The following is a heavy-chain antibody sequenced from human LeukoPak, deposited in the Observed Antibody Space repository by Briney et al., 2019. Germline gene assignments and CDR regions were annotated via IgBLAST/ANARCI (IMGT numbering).Heavy chain of an antibody. V-gene: IGHV3-21*01. D-gene: IGHD3-3*01. CDR2: ISSSSSYI. J-gene: IGHJ4*02. CDR1: GFTFSSYA. Sequence: PGGSLRLSCAASGFTFSSYAMSWVRQAPGKGLEWVSSISSSSSYIYYADSVKGRFTISRDNAKNSLYLQMNSLRAEDTAVYYCARDIFEWLRPFDYWGQRTLVTVSS. CDR3: ARDIFEWLRPFDY.